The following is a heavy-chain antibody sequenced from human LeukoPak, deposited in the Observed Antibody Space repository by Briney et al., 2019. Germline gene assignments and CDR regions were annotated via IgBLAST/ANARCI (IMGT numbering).Heavy chain of an antibody. CDR3: ARAGTLKYFDWLTPGE. V-gene: IGHV3-23*01. J-gene: IGHJ4*02. CDR2: ISGSGGST. D-gene: IGHD3-9*01. CDR1: GFTFSSYA. Sequence: GGSLRLSCAASGFTFSSYAMSWVRQAPGKGLEWVSAISGSGGSTYYADSVKGRFTISRDNSENTLYLQMNSLRAEDTAVYYCARAGTLKYFDWLTPGEWGQGTLVTVSS.